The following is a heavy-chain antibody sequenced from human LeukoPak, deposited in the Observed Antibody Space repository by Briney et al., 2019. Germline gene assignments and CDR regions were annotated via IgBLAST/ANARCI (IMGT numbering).Heavy chain of an antibody. D-gene: IGHD3-16*01. J-gene: IGHJ4*02. CDR3: AKVSWAYYFDY. V-gene: IGHV3-23*01. CDR2: ISGSGGNT. CDR1: GFSFSSYA. Sequence: GGSLRLSCAASGFSFSSYAMSWVRQAPGKGLEWVSAISGSGGNTYYADSVRGRFTISRDNSKNTLYLQMNSLRAEDTAIYYCAKVSWAYYFDYWGQGTLVTVS.